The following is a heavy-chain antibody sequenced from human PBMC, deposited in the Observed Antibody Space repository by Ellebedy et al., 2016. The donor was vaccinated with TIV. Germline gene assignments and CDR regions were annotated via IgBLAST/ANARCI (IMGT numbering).Heavy chain of an antibody. CDR1: GFTFSSYA. CDR2: ISDSTYTT. Sequence: GGSLRLXXAASGFTFSSYAMSWVRQAPGKGLEWLSTISDSTYTTYYADSVRGRFTISRDNSKNTLYLHMSSLRVEDTAVYYCAKGALWFGEIDAFDVWGQGTMATVSS. CDR3: AKGALWFGEIDAFDV. J-gene: IGHJ3*01. D-gene: IGHD3-10*01. V-gene: IGHV3-23*01.